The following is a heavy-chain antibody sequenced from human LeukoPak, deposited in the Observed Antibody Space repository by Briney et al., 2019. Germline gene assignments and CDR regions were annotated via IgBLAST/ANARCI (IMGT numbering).Heavy chain of an antibody. J-gene: IGHJ5*02. D-gene: IGHD6-13*01. CDR3: ARDGKYSSSANWFDP. CDR2: IIPIFGTA. Sequence: SVKVSCKASGGTFSSYAISGVRQAPGEGLEWMGRIIPIFGTANYAQKFKGRVTITTDESKSRAYMELSSLRSEDTAVYYCARDGKYSSSANWFDPWGQGTLVTVSS. CDR1: GGTFSSYA. V-gene: IGHV1-69*05.